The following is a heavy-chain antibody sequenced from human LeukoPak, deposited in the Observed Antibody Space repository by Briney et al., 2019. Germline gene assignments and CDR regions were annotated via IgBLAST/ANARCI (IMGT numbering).Heavy chain of an antibody. CDR1: GGSVSSGGYS. V-gene: IGHV4-30-2*01. Sequence: PSQTLSLTCAVSGGSVSSGGYSWSWIRQPPGKGLEWIGYIYHSGSTYYNPSLKSRVTISVDTSKNQFSLKLSSVTAADTAVYYCARDTFSRYGSVLDIWGQGTMVTVSS. CDR2: IYHSGST. J-gene: IGHJ3*02. CDR3: ARDTFSRYGSVLDI. D-gene: IGHD3-10*01.